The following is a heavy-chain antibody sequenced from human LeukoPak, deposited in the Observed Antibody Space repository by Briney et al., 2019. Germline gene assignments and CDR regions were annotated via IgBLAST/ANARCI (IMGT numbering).Heavy chain of an antibody. CDR1: GGSISSGTYY. J-gene: IGHJ4*02. V-gene: IGHV4-61*02. CDR2: IYTSGST. Sequence: SETLSLTXTVSGGSISSGTYYWSWIRQPAGKGLEWIGRIYTSGSTTYNPSLKSRVTISVDTSKNQFSLKLSSVTAADTAVYYCARDTASPSYFDSWGQGTLVTVSS. CDR3: ARDTASPSYFDS.